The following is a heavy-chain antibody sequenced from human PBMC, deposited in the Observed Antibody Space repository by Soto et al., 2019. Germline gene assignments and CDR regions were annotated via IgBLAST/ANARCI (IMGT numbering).Heavy chain of an antibody. V-gene: IGHV4-61*01. J-gene: IGHJ4*02. D-gene: IGHD6-19*01. Sequence: QVQLQESGPGLVKPSETLSLTCTVSGGSVSSGRYYWSWSRQPPGKGLEWIGYIYYSGSTNYKSSLRSRVTISLDTSKNQFSLNLSSVTAADTAVYYCARSGAGSGWLGGQVTLVTVSS. CDR1: GGSVSSGRYY. CDR2: IYYSGST. CDR3: ARSGAGSGWL.